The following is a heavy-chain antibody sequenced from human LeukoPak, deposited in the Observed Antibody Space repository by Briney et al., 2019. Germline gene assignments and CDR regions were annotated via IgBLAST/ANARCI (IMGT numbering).Heavy chain of an antibody. V-gene: IGHV4-38-2*01. CDR3: ARAPRDSSSSNYMRRFDY. CDR1: GYSIISDNY. Sequence: ASETLSLTCAVSGYSIISDNYWVWIRQPPGQGLEWTGGVYHSGSTYYNPSLKSRVTMSVDTSKNQFSLKLTTVTGADTAVYYCARAPRDSSSSNYMRRFDYWGQGTLVTVSS. D-gene: IGHD3-22*01. CDR2: VYHSGST. J-gene: IGHJ4*02.